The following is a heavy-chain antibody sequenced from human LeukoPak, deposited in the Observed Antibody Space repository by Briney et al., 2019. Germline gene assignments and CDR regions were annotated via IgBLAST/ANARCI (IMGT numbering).Heavy chain of an antibody. CDR2: ISYDGSNK. J-gene: IGHJ3*02. D-gene: IGHD6-13*01. Sequence: PGGSLRLSCAASGFTVSSNYMSWVRQAPGKGLEWVAVISYDGSNKYYADSMKGRFTISRDNSKNTLYLQMNSLRAEDTAVYYCARDPILVRSGSNAFDIWGQGTMVTVSS. V-gene: IGHV3-30-3*01. CDR3: ARDPILVRSGSNAFDI. CDR1: GFTVSSNY.